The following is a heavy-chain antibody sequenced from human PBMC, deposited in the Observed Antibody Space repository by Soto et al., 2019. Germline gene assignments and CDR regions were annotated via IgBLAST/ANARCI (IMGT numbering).Heavy chain of an antibody. V-gene: IGHV5-51*01. CDR1: GYKFTSSW. J-gene: IGHJ5*02. CDR2: IFPSDSDT. Sequence: GESLKISCRNSGYKFTSSWIAWVRQRPGKGLEWMCIIFPSDSDTRYIPSFQGQVTISADRSTSTVFLQWASLKASDTAVYFCARKDKSGYFNWFDPWGQGTLVTVSS. D-gene: IGHD3-22*01. CDR3: ARKDKSGYFNWFDP.